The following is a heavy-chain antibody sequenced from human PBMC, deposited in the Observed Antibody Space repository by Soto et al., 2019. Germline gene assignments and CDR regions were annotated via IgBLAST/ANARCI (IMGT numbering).Heavy chain of an antibody. Sequence: PGGSLRLSCAASGFTFSSYSMNWVRQAPGSGPEWVSYISSSSNSIYYADSVKGRFTISRDNAKNSLHLQMNSLRAEDTAVYYCARGFQRVTFGGVIVDNDAFDIWGQGTIVTVSS. J-gene: IGHJ3*02. CDR3: ARGFQRVTFGGVIVDNDAFDI. V-gene: IGHV3-48*01. CDR2: ISSSSNSI. D-gene: IGHD3-16*02. CDR1: GFTFSSYS.